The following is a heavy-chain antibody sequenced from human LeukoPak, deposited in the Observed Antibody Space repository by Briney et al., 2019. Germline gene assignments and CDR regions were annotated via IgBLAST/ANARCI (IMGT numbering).Heavy chain of an antibody. CDR3: AKDLAWNLGAMDV. CDR1: GFTFSNYA. CDR2: MSGTGGST. D-gene: IGHD3-16*01. Sequence: GGSLRLSCAASGFTFSNYAMTWVRQAPGKGLEWVSSMSGTGGSTNYADSVKGRFTISRDNAKNTMYLQMNSLRAEDTAIYYCAKDLAWNLGAMDVWGQGTTVTVSS. J-gene: IGHJ6*02. V-gene: IGHV3-23*01.